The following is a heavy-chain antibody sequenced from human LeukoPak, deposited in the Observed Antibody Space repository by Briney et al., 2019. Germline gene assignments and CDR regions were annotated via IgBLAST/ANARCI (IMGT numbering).Heavy chain of an antibody. J-gene: IGHJ3*02. V-gene: IGHV4-39*01. D-gene: IGHD1-26*01. CDR1: GDSFSRNTYS. CDR3: ARRGSMGGSFVGAFDI. Sequence: PSETLSLTCTVSGDSFSRNTYSWGWIRQPPGEGLEWIGSIYYTGRTFYNPSLKSRVTISVDTSKNQFSLKLSSVTAADTAVYYCARRGSMGGSFVGAFDIWGQGTMVTVSS. CDR2: IYYTGRT.